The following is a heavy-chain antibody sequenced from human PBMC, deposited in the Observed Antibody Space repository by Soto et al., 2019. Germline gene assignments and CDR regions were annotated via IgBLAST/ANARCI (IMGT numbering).Heavy chain of an antibody. V-gene: IGHV1-69*01. CDR2: TIPIIGTT. CDR1: GATLSTHG. J-gene: IGHJ4*02. Sequence: QVQLVQSGAEVKKPGSSVKVSCKASGATLSTHGISWVRQAPGQGLEWMGGTIPIIGTTDYAEKFQGRDKITADESTTTSYMELSSLRPDDTAVYYCAAGDSSDTGDYWGQGTLVTVSS. CDR3: AAGDSSDTGDY. D-gene: IGHD5-18*01.